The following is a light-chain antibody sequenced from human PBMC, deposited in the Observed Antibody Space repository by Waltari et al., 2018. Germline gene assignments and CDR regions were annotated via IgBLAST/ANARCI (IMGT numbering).Light chain of an antibody. CDR1: QSILYSSNNKNY. CDR3: QQYYSSPPT. J-gene: IGKJ2*01. Sequence: DIVMTQSPDYLDVSLGERATINCKSSQSILYSSNNKNYLAWYQQKPGQAPKLLSYWASTRESGVPDRFSGSGSGTDFTLTISSLQAEDVAVYHCQQYYSSPPTFGQGTKLEIK. CDR2: WAS. V-gene: IGKV4-1*01.